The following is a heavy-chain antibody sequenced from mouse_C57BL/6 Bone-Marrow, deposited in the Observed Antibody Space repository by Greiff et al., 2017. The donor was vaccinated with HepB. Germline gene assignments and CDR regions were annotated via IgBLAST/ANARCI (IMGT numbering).Heavy chain of an antibody. CDR2: IDPSDSYT. CDR1: GYTFTSYW. CDR3: LYDLFAY. V-gene: IGHV1-50*01. D-gene: IGHD2-12*01. Sequence: QVQLQQPGAELVKPGASVKLSCKASGYTFTSYWMQWVKQRPGQGLEWIGEIDPSDSYTNYNQKFKGKATLTVDTSSSTAYMQLSSLTSEDSAVYYCLYDLFAYWGQGTLVTVSA. J-gene: IGHJ3*01.